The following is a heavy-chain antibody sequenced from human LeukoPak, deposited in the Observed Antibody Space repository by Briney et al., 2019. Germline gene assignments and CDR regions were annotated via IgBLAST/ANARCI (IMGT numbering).Heavy chain of an antibody. J-gene: IGHJ3*02. CDR2: ISNSGSYI. V-gene: IGHV3-21*01. CDR3: ARDEDCSSTTCYSYAFDI. D-gene: IGHD2-2*02. CDR1: GFTFSTYS. Sequence: GGSLRLSCAASGFTFSTYSMNWVRQAPGKGLEWVSSISNSGSYIYYADSVKGRFTISRDNAKNSLYLQMNSLRAEDTAVYYCARDEDCSSTTCYSYAFDIWGQGTMVTVSS.